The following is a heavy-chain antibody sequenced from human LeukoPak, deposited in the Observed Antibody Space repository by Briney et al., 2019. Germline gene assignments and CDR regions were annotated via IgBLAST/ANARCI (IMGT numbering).Heavy chain of an antibody. CDR2: IYHSGST. V-gene: IGHV4-30-2*01. Sequence: SQTLSLTCAVSGVSISSGGYSWSWIRQPPGKGLEWIVYIYHSGSTYYNPSLKSRFTISVDRSKNQFSLKLSSVTAADTAVYYCARERITMVRGVPLNWFDPWGQGTLVTVSS. CDR3: ARERITMVRGVPLNWFDP. D-gene: IGHD3-10*01. J-gene: IGHJ5*02. CDR1: GVSISSGGYS.